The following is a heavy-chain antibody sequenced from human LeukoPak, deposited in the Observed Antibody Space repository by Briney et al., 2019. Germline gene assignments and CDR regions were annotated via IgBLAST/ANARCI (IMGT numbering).Heavy chain of an antibody. CDR1: GFTFSSYG. Sequence: PGGSLRLSCAASGFTFSSYGMPWVRQAPGKGLEWVAVIWYDGSNKYYADSVKGRFTISRDNPKNTLYLQMNSLRAEDTAVYYCARDRSSSWPIDYWGQGTLVTVSS. CDR2: IWYDGSNK. CDR3: ARDRSSSWPIDY. V-gene: IGHV3-33*01. J-gene: IGHJ4*02. D-gene: IGHD6-13*01.